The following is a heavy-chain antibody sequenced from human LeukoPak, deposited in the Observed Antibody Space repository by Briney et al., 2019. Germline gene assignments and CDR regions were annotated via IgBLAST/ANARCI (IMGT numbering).Heavy chain of an antibody. CDR3: ARLTGYRIESAFDI. CDR2: INHSGST. V-gene: IGHV4-34*01. CDR1: GGSFSGYY. J-gene: IGHJ3*02. D-gene: IGHD3-9*01. Sequence: SETLSLTCAVYGGSFSGYYWSWIRQPPGKGLEWIGEINHSGSTNYNPSLKSRVTISVDTSKNQFSLKLSSVTAADTAVYYCARLTGYRIESAFDIWGQGTMVTVSS.